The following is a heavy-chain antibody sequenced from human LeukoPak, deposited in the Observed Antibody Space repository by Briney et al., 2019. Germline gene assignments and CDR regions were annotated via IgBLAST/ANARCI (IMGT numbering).Heavy chain of an antibody. J-gene: IGHJ5*02. D-gene: IGHD3-10*01. CDR1: GGSISGYY. Sequence: PSETLSLTCTVSGGSISGYYWNWIRQSPEKGLEWIGYIYHTGTINYNPSLKTRVTMSMDTSKNQFSLKLSSVTAADTAVYYCARYLRGWFDPWGQGTLVTVSS. CDR3: ARYLRGWFDP. V-gene: IGHV4-59*01. CDR2: IYHTGTI.